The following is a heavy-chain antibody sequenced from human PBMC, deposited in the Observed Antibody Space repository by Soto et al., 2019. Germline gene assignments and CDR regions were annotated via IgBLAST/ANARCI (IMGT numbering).Heavy chain of an antibody. CDR2: IKQDGSEK. Sequence: ESGGGLVQPGGSLRLSCAASGFTFSSYWMSWVRQAPGKGLEWVANIKQDGSEKYYVDSVKGRFTISRDNAKNSLYLQMNSLRAEDTAVYYCARDFYDSSGYYYGYFDYWGQGTLVTVSS. V-gene: IGHV3-7*01. J-gene: IGHJ4*02. CDR1: GFTFSSYW. CDR3: ARDFYDSSGYYYGYFDY. D-gene: IGHD3-22*01.